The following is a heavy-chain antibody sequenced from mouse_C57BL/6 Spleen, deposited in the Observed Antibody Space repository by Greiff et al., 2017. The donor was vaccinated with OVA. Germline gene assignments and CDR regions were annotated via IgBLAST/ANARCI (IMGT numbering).Heavy chain of an antibody. Sequence: EVHLVESGGGLVKPGGSLKLSCAASGFTFSSYAMSWVRQTPEKRLEWVATISDGGSYTYYPDNVKGRFTISRDNAKNNLYLQMSHLKSEDTAMYYCARDGSNYEYFDVWGTGTTVTVSS. J-gene: IGHJ1*03. CDR1: GFTFSSYA. CDR2: ISDGGSYT. CDR3: ARDGSNYEYFDV. V-gene: IGHV5-4*01. D-gene: IGHD2-5*01.